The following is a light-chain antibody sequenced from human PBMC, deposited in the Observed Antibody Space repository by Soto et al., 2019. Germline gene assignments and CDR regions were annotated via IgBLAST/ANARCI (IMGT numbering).Light chain of an antibody. CDR3: QPDNLFPWT. CDR1: QSISSW. CDR2: AAS. J-gene: IGKJ1*01. Sequence: DIQMTQSPSTLSASVGDRVTITCRASQSISSWLAWYQQKPGKAPKLLIYAASSLESGVPSRFSGSGSGTEVTLTISSLQPDDFATYYRQPDNLFPWTFGQGTKVEIQ. V-gene: IGKV1-5*01.